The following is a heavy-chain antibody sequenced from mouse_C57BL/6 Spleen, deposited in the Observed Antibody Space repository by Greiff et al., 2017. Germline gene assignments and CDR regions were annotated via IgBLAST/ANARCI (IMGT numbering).Heavy chain of an antibody. CDR3: ARWGLGRYFDY. Sequence: QVQLQQPGAELVKPGASVKLSCKASGYTFTSYWMHWVQQRPGQGLEWLGMIHPNSGSTNYNEKFKSKATLTVDKSSRTAYMQLRSLTSQDSSVYYSARWGLGRYFDYWGQGTTLTVSS. CDR2: IHPNSGST. CDR1: GYTFTSYW. J-gene: IGHJ2*01. V-gene: IGHV1-64*01. D-gene: IGHD4-1*01.